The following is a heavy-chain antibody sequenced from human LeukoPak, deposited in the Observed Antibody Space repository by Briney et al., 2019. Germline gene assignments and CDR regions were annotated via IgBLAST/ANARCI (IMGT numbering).Heavy chain of an antibody. Sequence: LGESLKISFKGSGXSFTSYCIGWVRQMPGKGLEWMGIIYPGDSDTRYSPSFQGQVTISADKSISTAYLQWSSLKASDTAMYYCAITMVRGVIPSTYYYYGMDVWGQGTTVTVSS. CDR1: GXSFTSYC. CDR3: AITMVRGVIPSTYYYYGMDV. V-gene: IGHV5-51*01. CDR2: IYPGDSDT. D-gene: IGHD3-10*01. J-gene: IGHJ6*02.